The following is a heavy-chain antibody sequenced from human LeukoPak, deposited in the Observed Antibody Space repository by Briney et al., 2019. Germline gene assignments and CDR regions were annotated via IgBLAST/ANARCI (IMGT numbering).Heavy chain of an antibody. D-gene: IGHD3-22*01. CDR1: GFTFSSYW. Sequence: GGSLRLSCAASGFTFSSYWMHWVRQAPGKGLVWVARINSDGMTTTYADSVKGRFTISRDNAKNTLYLQMNSLRAEDTAVYYCARRSYDSTGYCDYWGQGTLVTVSS. CDR2: INSDGMTT. J-gene: IGHJ4*02. CDR3: ARRSYDSTGYCDY. V-gene: IGHV3-74*01.